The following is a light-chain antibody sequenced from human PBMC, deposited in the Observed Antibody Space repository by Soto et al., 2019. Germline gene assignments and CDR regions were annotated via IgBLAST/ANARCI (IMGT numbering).Light chain of an antibody. CDR3: QHYDASQWT. J-gene: IGKJ1*01. V-gene: IGKV3D-15*01. Sequence: ETVMTQSPATLSVSPGERATLSCRASQSISSNLAWYQQKPGQAPRLLIYGGSSRATGVPDRFSGSGSGTDFTLTIRTLEPEDFAVYYCQHYDASQWTFGQGTKVEI. CDR1: QSISSN. CDR2: GGS.